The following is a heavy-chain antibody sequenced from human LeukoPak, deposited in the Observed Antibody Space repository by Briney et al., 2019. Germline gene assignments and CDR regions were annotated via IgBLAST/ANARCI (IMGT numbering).Heavy chain of an antibody. J-gene: IGHJ4*02. CDR2: IKEDGSES. V-gene: IGHV3-7*01. D-gene: IGHD5-24*01. Sequence: GGSLRLSCAASGFIFSTYWMSWVRQAPGKGLEWVANIKEDGSESHYVDSVKGRFTISRDNAKNTLYLQMGSLRAEDMAVYYCARDGGDGYNLDYWGQGTLVTVSS. CDR1: GFIFSTYW. CDR3: ARDGGDGYNLDY.